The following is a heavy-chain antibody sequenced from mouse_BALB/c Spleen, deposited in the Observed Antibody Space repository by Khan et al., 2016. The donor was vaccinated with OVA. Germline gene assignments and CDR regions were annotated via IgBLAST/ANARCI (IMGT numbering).Heavy chain of an antibody. D-gene: IGHD1-1*01. CDR2: IYPGDGNT. J-gene: IGHJ2*01. CDR3: VRGGITTGYFDY. Sequence: VELVESGTELARPGASVKLSCKASGYTFTSYWMQWVKQRPGQGLEWIGAIYPGDGNTRYTQKFKGKATLTADKSSSTAYMQLSILASEDSAVYFCVRGGITTGYFDYWGQGTTLTVSS. CDR1: GYTFTSYW. V-gene: IGHV1-87*01.